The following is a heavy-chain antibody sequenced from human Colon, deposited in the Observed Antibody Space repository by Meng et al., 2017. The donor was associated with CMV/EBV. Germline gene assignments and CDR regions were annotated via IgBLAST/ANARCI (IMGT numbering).Heavy chain of an antibody. CDR2: IYPDGTKK. CDR3: VKDDPALDY. Sequence: GESLKISCAASGFIFTSFALHWVRQSPGKGLEWVAFIYPDGTKKSYADSVKGQFTISRDNSKNTLYLQMNSLTPEDTAIYYCVKDDPALDYWGQGTLVTVSS. D-gene: IGHD2-2*01. CDR1: GFIFTSFA. J-gene: IGHJ4*02. V-gene: IGHV3-30*02.